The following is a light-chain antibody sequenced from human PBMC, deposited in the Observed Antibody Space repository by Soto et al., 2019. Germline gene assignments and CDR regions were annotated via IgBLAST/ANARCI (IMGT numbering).Light chain of an antibody. CDR1: QSISSW. CDR2: DAS. CDR3: QHYNTYSGT. J-gene: IGKJ1*01. Sequence: DIKMTQSPSTLSASVGDRVTITCRASQSISSWLSWYQQKPGKAPKLLIYDASSLESGVPSSFSGSGSGTEFTLTISSLQADDFATYYCQHYNTYSGTFGQGTKVDI. V-gene: IGKV1-5*01.